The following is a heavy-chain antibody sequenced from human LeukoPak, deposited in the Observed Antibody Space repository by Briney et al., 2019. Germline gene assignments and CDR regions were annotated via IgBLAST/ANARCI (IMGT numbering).Heavy chain of an antibody. V-gene: IGHV1-2*06. CDR3: ARGRGGYSYVGAFDY. Sequence: ASVKVSCKASGYTFTGYYMHWVRQAPGQGLEWMGRINPNSGGTNYAQKFQGRVTMTRDTSISTAYMELSSLRSEDTAVYYCARGRGGYSYVGAFDYWGQGTLVTVSS. J-gene: IGHJ4*02. D-gene: IGHD5-18*01. CDR2: INPNSGGT. CDR1: GYTFTGYY.